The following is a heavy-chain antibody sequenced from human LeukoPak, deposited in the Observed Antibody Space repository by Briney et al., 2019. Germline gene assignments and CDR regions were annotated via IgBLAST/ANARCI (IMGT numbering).Heavy chain of an antibody. CDR3: ARIGYDFWSGYYNNWFDP. J-gene: IGHJ5*02. Sequence: GGSLRLSCAASGFTFSSYWMSWVGQAPGQGLDWVANIKQDGSEKYYVDSVKGRFTISRDNAKNSLYLQMNSLRAEDTAVYYCARIGYDFWSGYYNNWFDPWGQGTLVTVSS. CDR1: GFTFSSYW. V-gene: IGHV3-7*01. D-gene: IGHD3-3*01. CDR2: IKQDGSEK.